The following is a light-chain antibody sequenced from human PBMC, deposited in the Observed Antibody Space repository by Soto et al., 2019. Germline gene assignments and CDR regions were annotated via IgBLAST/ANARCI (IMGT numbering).Light chain of an antibody. CDR2: EVS. V-gene: IGLV2-8*01. CDR1: SSDVGGYNY. Sequence: QSALTQPPSASGSPGQSVTISCTGTSSDVGGYNYVSWYQQHPGKAPKLMIYEVSQRPSGVPDRFSGSKSGNTASLTVSGLQADDEADYYCTSYSGDSGLLFGGGTKLSVL. CDR3: TSYSGDSGLL. J-gene: IGLJ2*01.